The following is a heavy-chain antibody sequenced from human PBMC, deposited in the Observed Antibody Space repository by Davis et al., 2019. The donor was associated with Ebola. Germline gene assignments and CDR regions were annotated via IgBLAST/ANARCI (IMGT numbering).Heavy chain of an antibody. V-gene: IGHV4-39*02. D-gene: IGHD2-15*01. Sequence: SETLSLTCTVSGGSISSSSYYWGWIRQPPGKGLEWIGSIYYSGSTYYNPSLNSRVAVSVDTSRNHFSLKLSSVTATDTAIYYCAIQVVGATRIFDFWGQGTLVTVSS. CDR3: AIQVVGATRIFDF. J-gene: IGHJ4*02. CDR1: GGSISSSSYY. CDR2: IYYSGST.